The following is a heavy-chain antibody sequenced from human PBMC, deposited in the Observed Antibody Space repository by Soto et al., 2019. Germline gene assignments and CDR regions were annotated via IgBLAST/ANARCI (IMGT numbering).Heavy chain of an antibody. V-gene: IGHV3-13*01. CDR1: GFTFSRYD. CDR2: IGAAGDT. CDR3: ARVGLSDCSGGSCDSYDY. Sequence: EVQLVESGGGLVQPGGSLRLSCAASGFTFSRYDMHWVRQVTGKGLEWVSAIGAAGDTYYPGSVKGRFTISRENAKNALYSQMHSLRAGDTAVYYSARVGLSDCSGGSCDSYDYWGQGTLVTVSS. D-gene: IGHD2-15*01. J-gene: IGHJ4*02.